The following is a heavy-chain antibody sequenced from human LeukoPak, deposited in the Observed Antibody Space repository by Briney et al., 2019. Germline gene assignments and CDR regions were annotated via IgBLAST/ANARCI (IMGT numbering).Heavy chain of an antibody. CDR3: AKDLTPGITGTLEI. V-gene: IGHV3-30*18. CDR2: ISYDGSNK. Sequence: GGSLRLSCAASGFTFSSYGMHWVSQAPGKGLEWVAVISYDGSNKYYADSVKGRFTISRDNSKNTLYLQMNSLRAEDTAVYYCAKDLTPGITGTLEIWGQGTMVTVSS. D-gene: IGHD1-20*01. CDR1: GFTFSSYG. J-gene: IGHJ3*02.